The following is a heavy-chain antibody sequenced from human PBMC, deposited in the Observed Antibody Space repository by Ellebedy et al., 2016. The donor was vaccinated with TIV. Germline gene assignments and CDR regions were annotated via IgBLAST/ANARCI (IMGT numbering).Heavy chain of an antibody. CDR3: TKDSGFVAAAGTGY. J-gene: IGHJ4*02. CDR1: GASISHW. CDR2: ISGFEQST. D-gene: IGHD6-13*01. V-gene: IGHV3-23*01. Sequence: PSETLSLTCAVSGASISHWSSWVRQAPGKGLEWVSGISGFEQSTHYADSVEGRFAISRDNSKNTLYLQMNSLRVEDTAVYYCTKDSGFVAAAGTGYWGQGTLVTVSS.